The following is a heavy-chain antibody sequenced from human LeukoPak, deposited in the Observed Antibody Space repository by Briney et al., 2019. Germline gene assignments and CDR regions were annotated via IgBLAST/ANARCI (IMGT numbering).Heavy chain of an antibody. J-gene: IGHJ6*04. Sequence: SGGSLRLSCAASGFTFSSYGMHWVRQAPGKGLEWVAVISYDGSNKYYADSVKGRFTISRDNSKNTLYLQMNSLRAEDTAVYYCAKDTARRYYGMDVWGKGTTVTVSS. CDR3: AKDTARRYYGMDV. D-gene: IGHD6-6*01. V-gene: IGHV3-30*18. CDR2: ISYDGSNK. CDR1: GFTFSSYG.